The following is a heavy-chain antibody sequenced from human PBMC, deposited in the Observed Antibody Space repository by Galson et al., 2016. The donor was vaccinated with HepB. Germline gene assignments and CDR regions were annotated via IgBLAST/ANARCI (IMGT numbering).Heavy chain of an antibody. V-gene: IGHV3-30*02. Sequence: SLRLSCAASGFAFSSFAMHWVRQAPGKGLEWLGLILYNGNNEWSADSVKGRFTIARDNSKKTVYLQLNSLRVEDTAVYYCVKSGRPTVTAQSPSYFDSWGQGTLVTVSS. CDR1: GFAFSSFA. CDR2: ILYNGNNE. D-gene: IGHD4-17*01. J-gene: IGHJ4*03. CDR3: VKSGRPTVTAQSPSYFDS.